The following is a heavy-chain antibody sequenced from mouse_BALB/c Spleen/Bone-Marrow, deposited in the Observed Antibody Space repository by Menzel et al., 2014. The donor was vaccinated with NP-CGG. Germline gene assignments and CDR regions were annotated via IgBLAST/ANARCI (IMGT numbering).Heavy chain of an antibody. V-gene: IGHV1-69*02. J-gene: IGHJ4*01. CDR1: GYTFTSYW. Sequence: QVQLKDSGAELVKPGAPVKLSCEASGYTFTSYWMNWVKQRPGRGLEWIGRIDPSDSETHYNQKFKDKATLTVDKSSSTAYIQLSSLTSEDSAVYYCARALGDGYYYAMDYWGQGTSVTVSS. CDR3: ARALGDGYYYAMDY. CDR2: IDPSDSET. D-gene: IGHD2-3*01.